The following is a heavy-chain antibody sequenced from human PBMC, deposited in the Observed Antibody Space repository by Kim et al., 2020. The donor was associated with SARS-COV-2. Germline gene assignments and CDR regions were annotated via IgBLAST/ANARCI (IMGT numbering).Heavy chain of an antibody. Sequence: VKGRFTISRDNFKNPLYLQMNSLRAEDTAVYYCAKSHFFRDTTSWFDYFDCWGPGTLVTVSS. V-gene: IGHV3-23*01. J-gene: IGHJ4*02. D-gene: IGHD6-13*01. CDR3: AKSHFFRDTTSWFDYFDC.